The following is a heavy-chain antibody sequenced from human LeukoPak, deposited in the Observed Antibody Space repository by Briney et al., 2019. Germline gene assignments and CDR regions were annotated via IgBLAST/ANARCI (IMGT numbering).Heavy chain of an antibody. CDR1: GGSISSTTYY. CDR2: IYYSGST. V-gene: IGHV4-39*01. CDR3: ARDRACSNGVCSYFDY. J-gene: IGHJ4*02. Sequence: SETLSLTCIVSGGSISSTTYYWGWLRQPPGKEPEWIGSIYYSGSTWYNPSLKSRLTVSADTSKNQFSLKLTSVTAADTAVYYCARDRACSNGVCSYFDYWGQGTVVTVSS. D-gene: IGHD2-8*01.